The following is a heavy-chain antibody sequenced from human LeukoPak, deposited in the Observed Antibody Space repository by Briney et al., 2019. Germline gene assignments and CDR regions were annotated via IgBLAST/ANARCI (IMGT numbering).Heavy chain of an antibody. Sequence: SETLSLTCIVSGGSISSTSYWGWIRQPPGKGLEWIGEINHSGSTNYNPSLKSRVTISVDTSKNQFSLKLSSVTAADTAVYYCARGRRLRWFDPWGQGTLVTVSS. D-gene: IGHD6-19*01. CDR3: ARGRRLRWFDP. J-gene: IGHJ5*02. V-gene: IGHV4/OR15-8*01. CDR1: GGSISSTSY. CDR2: INHSGST.